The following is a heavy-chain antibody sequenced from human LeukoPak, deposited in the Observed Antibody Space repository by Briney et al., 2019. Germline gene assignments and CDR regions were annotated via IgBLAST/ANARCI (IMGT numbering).Heavy chain of an antibody. Sequence: GGSLRLSRAASGFTFSSYAMSWVRQAPGKGLEWVSAISSGSGGSTYYADSVKGRFTISRDNSKNTLYLQMNSLRAEDTAVYYCAKRGLGMTHYFDYWGQGTLVTVSS. CDR3: AKRGLGMTHYFDY. V-gene: IGHV3-23*01. D-gene: IGHD7-27*01. CDR2: ISSGSGGST. J-gene: IGHJ4*02. CDR1: GFTFSSYA.